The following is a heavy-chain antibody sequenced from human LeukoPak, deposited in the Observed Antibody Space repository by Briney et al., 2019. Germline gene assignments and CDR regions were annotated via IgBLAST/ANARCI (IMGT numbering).Heavy chain of an antibody. CDR2: ISSSSSYI. CDR1: GFTFSSYS. J-gene: IGHJ4*02. V-gene: IGHV3-21*01. CDR3: ARDHWYSSNVRGGFDY. Sequence: GGSLRLSCAAFGFTFSSYSMNWVRQAPGKGLEWVSFISSSSSYIYYADSVKGRFTISRDNAKNSLYLQMNSLRAEDTAVYYCARDHWYSSNVRGGFDYWGQGTLVTVSS. D-gene: IGHD6-13*01.